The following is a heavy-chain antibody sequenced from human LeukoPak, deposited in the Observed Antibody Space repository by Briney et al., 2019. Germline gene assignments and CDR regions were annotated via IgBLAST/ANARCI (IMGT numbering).Heavy chain of an antibody. CDR1: GGSISSYY. CDR2: IYYSGST. Sequence: SSETLSLTCTVSGGSISSYYWSWIRQPPGKGLEWIGYIYYSGSTNYNPSLKSRVTISVDTSKNQFSLKLSSVTAADTAVYYCARRSPNSGYYYGMDVWGQGTTVTVSS. V-gene: IGHV4-59*01. J-gene: IGHJ6*02. CDR3: ARRSPNSGYYYGMDV. D-gene: IGHD2/OR15-2a*01.